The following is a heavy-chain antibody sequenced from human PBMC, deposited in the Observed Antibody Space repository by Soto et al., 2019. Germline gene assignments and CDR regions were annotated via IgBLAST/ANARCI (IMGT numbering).Heavy chain of an antibody. CDR3: ARQEYSGYDYPPLFDY. CDR1: GGSISSSSYY. J-gene: IGHJ4*02. CDR2: IYYSGST. Sequence: QLQLQESGPGLVKPSETLSLTCTVSGGSISSSSYYWGWIRQPPGKGLEWIGSIYYSGSTYYNPPLKSRVTISVDTSKNQFSLKLSSVTAADTAVYYCARQEYSGYDYPPLFDYWGQGTLVTVSS. D-gene: IGHD5-12*01. V-gene: IGHV4-39*01.